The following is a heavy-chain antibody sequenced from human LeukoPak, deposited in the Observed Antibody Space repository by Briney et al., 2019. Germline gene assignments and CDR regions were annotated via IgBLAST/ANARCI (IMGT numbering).Heavy chain of an antibody. D-gene: IGHD4-17*01. CDR2: IYYSGST. CDR3: ARERDYGDYGLDY. V-gene: IGHV4-61*01. J-gene: IGHJ4*02. Sequence: PSETLSLTCTVSGGSVSSGSYYWSWLRQPPGKGLEWIGYIYYSGSTNYNPSLKSRVTISVDTSKNQFSLKLSSVTAADTAVYYCARERDYGDYGLDYWGQGTLVTVST. CDR1: GGSVSSGSYY.